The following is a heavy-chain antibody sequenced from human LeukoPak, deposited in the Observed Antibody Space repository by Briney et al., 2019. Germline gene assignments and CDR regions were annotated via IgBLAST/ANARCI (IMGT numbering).Heavy chain of an antibody. CDR1: GYTFTGYY. Sequence: GASVKVSCKASGYTFTGYYMHWVRQAPGQGLEWMGWINPNSGGTNYAQKFQGRVTMTRDTSISAVYMKLSRLRSDDTAVYYCARDGTGVYNLVQYWGQGALVTVSS. CDR2: INPNSGGT. J-gene: IGHJ4*02. CDR3: ARDGTGVYNLVQY. V-gene: IGHV1-2*02. D-gene: IGHD5-24*01.